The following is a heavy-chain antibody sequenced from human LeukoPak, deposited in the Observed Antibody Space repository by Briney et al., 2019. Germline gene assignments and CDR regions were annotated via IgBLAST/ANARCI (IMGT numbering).Heavy chain of an antibody. Sequence: GGSLRLSCSASGFTFSNYWMNWVRQAPGKGLVWVTRIYNDGTFTNYPDSVKGRFTISRDNAKNTLYLQMNGLRVEDTAVYYCIRGSNAWNGMDVCGQGATVTVSS. CDR1: GFTFSNYW. CDR3: IRGSNAWNGMDV. J-gene: IGHJ6*02. D-gene: IGHD6-19*01. V-gene: IGHV3-74*01. CDR2: IYNDGTFT.